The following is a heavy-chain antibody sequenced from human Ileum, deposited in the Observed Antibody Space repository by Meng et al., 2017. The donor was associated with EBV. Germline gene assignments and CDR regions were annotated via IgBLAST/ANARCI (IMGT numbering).Heavy chain of an antibody. CDR1: NGSVSSYGYY. CDR2: MSYTGST. J-gene: IGHJ4*02. D-gene: IGHD2-21*02. V-gene: IGHV4-61*08. CDR3: ARERGGGDRGIQ. Sequence: HPLVCGPGIVKPSETLSVTLSVSNGSVSSYGYYCTWIRQPPGKGLEWIGYMSYTGSTNYKSTLKSRVTISVDKSKNQFSLKLSSVTAADTAVYYCARERGGGDRGIQWGQGTLVTVSS.